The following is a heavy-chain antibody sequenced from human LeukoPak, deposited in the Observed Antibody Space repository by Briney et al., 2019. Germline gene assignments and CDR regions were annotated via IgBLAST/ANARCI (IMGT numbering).Heavy chain of an antibody. D-gene: IGHD6-19*01. Sequence: GGSLRLSCAASGFTFSSYAMSWVRQAPGKGLEWVSAISGRGGSTYYADSVKGRFTISRDNSKNTLYLQMNSLRAEDTAVYYCAKDGGSGWYAFPFDYWGQGTLVTVSS. V-gene: IGHV3-23*01. CDR3: AKDGGSGWYAFPFDY. CDR2: ISGRGGST. CDR1: GFTFSSYA. J-gene: IGHJ4*02.